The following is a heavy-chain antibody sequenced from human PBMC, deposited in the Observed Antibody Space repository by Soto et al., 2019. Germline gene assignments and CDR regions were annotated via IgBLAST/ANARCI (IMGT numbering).Heavy chain of an antibody. Sequence: EVQLVESGGGLVQPGGSLRLSCAASGFYFSDYNMNWVRQAPGKGLEWVSYISSSASTKYYADSVKGRFTISRDNAKNSLYLKMHSLGAEDTAVYYCARDQGGGSCYSCYYFAMDVWGQGTTVTVSS. J-gene: IGHJ6*02. CDR3: ARDQGGGSCYSCYYFAMDV. CDR1: GFYFSDYN. D-gene: IGHD2-15*01. V-gene: IGHV3-48*01. CDR2: ISSSASTK.